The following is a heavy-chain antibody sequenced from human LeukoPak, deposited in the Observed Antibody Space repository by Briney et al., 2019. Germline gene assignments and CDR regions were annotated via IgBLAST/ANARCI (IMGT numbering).Heavy chain of an antibody. D-gene: IGHD2-15*01. Sequence: PSQTLSLTCTVSGGSISSGSYYWTWIRQPAGKGLEWIGRIYTSGSTNHNPSLNSRVTISLDTSKNQFSLKLSSVTAADTAVYYCARDSPTAYCSGGSCYFDYWGQGTLVTVSS. J-gene: IGHJ4*02. V-gene: IGHV4-61*02. CDR2: IYTSGST. CDR3: ARDSPTAYCSGGSCYFDY. CDR1: GGSISSGSYY.